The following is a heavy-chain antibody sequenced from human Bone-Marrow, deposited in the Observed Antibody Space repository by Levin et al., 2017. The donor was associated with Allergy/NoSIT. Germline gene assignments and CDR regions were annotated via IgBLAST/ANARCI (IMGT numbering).Heavy chain of an antibody. D-gene: IGHD6-13*01. Sequence: SETLSLTCAVYGGSFSGYYWSWIRQPPGKGLEWIGEINHSGSTNYNPSLKSRVTISVDTSKNQFSLKLSSVTAADTAVYYCARGPGSWYVNWFDPWGQGTLVTVSS. V-gene: IGHV4-34*01. J-gene: IGHJ5*02. CDR1: GGSFSGYY. CDR2: INHSGST. CDR3: ARGPGSWYVNWFDP.